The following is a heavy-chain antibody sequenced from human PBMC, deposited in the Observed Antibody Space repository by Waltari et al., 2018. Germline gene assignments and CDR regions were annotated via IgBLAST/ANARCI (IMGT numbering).Heavy chain of an antibody. CDR3: ARGRVWFGELLDY. CDR1: GGSFSGYY. CDR2: INHSGST. V-gene: IGHV4-34*01. Sequence: QVQLQQWGAGLLKPSETLSLTCAVYGGSFSGYYWSWIRQPPGKGLEWIGEINHSGSTNYNPSLKSRVTISVDTSKNQFSLKLSSVTAADTAVYYCARGRVWFGELLDYWGQGTLVIVSS. J-gene: IGHJ4*02. D-gene: IGHD3-10*01.